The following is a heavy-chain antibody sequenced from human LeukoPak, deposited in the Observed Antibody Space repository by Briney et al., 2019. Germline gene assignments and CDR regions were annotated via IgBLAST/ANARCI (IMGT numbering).Heavy chain of an antibody. CDR1: GFPFGDYA. CDR2: IRSKAYGETT. D-gene: IGHD6-19*01. V-gene: IGHV3-49*04. J-gene: IGHJ4*02. CDR3: TRVRSQVAEYYFDY. Sequence: PGGSLRLSCTASGFPFGDYAMNWVRQTPGKGLEWVGFIRSKAYGETTDYAASVKVRFTISRDDSKSIAYLQMSSLKTEDTAVYYCTRVRSQVAEYYFDYWGQGTLVTVSS.